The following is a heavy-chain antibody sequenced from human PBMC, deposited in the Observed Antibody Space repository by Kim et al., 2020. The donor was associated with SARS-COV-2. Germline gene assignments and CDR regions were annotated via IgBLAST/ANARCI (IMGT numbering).Heavy chain of an antibody. J-gene: IGHJ6*02. Sequence: SETLSLTCAVSGGSFSGYYWSWIRQPPGKGLEWIGEINHSGSTNYNPSLKSRVTISVDTSKNQFSLKLSSVTAADTAVYYCARVGGSGSYQNSGHYYYGMDVWGQGTTVTVSS. V-gene: IGHV4-34*01. CDR1: GGSFSGYY. CDR3: ARVGGSGSYQNSGHYYYGMDV. CDR2: INHSGST. D-gene: IGHD3-10*01.